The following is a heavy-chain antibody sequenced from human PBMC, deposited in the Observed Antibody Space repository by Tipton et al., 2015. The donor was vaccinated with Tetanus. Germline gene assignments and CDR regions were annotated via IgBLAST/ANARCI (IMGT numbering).Heavy chain of an antibody. J-gene: IGHJ3*02. D-gene: IGHD1-20*01. CDR2: IKHSGTA. Sequence: TLSLTCAVSGGSFSDFYWSWIRQVPGQGLEWLGEIKHSGTAKKNPSLKSRVTMSVDTSNTQFSLRLDSVTAADRGFYFCARRRYQWNRGGFDIWGQGTLVTVSS. CDR3: ARRRYQWNRGGFDI. V-gene: IGHV4-34*01. CDR1: GGSFSDFY.